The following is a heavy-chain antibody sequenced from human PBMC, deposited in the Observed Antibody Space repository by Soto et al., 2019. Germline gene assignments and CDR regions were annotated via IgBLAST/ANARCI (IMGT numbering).Heavy chain of an antibody. CDR2: IYYSGST. CDR1: GSSISSSSYY. D-gene: IGHD3-9*01. V-gene: IGHV4-39*02. Sequence: SETLSLTCTVSGSSISSSSYYWGWIRQPPGKGLEWIGSIYYSGSTYYNPSLKSRVTISVDTAKNSLYLQMNSLRAEDTALYFCARASPRGRYFDWLIFPLGHWGQGTLVTVSS. J-gene: IGHJ4*02. CDR3: ARASPRGRYFDWLIFPLGH.